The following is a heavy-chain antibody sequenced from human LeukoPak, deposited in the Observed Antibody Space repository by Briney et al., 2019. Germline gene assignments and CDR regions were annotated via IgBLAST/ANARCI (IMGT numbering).Heavy chain of an antibody. J-gene: IGHJ3*02. Sequence: GSLRLSCAASGFTFSSYGMHWVRQAPGKGLEWVAVIWYDGSNKYYADSVKGRFTISRDNSKNTLYLQMNSLRAEDTAVYYCARDMASGSYRPDAFDIWGQGTMVTVSS. CDR1: GFTFSSYG. CDR2: IWYDGSNK. CDR3: ARDMASGSYRPDAFDI. D-gene: IGHD1-26*01. V-gene: IGHV3-33*01.